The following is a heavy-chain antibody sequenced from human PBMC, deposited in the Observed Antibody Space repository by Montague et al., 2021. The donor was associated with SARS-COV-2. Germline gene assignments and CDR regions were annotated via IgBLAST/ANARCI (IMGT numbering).Heavy chain of an antibody. Sequence: SPRLSCSASGFIFTNYFVSWIRQAPGRGLEWVSYMDINGDLKYYVDFVRGRFTISRDNAKNSFFLQMNSLRVEDTAVYYCATVGSSSIQAWGQGTLVTVSS. CDR2: MDINGDLK. J-gene: IGHJ5*02. D-gene: IGHD6-13*01. CDR3: ATVGSSSIQA. V-gene: IGHV3-11*01. CDR1: GFIFTNYF.